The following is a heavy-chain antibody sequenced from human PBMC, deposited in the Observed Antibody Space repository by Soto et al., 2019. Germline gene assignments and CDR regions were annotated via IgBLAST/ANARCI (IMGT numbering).Heavy chain of an antibody. J-gene: IGHJ5*02. D-gene: IGHD3-10*02. CDR3: ATMATFCSLSWFDP. CDR1: GYTFTNND. V-gene: IGHV1-8*01. CDR2: MNPGSGDT. Sequence: VSVEVSSKASGYTFTNNDVSWVRQATGQGLEWMGWMNPGSGDTGYAQKFQGRVTMTRDISIATAYMELSILRSDDTALYYCATMATFCSLSWFDPWGQGTLVTVSS.